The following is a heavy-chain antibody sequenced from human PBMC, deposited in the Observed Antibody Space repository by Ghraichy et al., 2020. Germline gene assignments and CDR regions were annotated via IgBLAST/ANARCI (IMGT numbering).Heavy chain of an antibody. D-gene: IGHD2-8*02. CDR3: AREEITGVVYYGMDV. CDR2: ISSSTNRT. J-gene: IGHJ6*02. CDR1: GFTFSRFS. V-gene: IGHV3-48*02. Sequence: GGSLRLSCAASGFTFSRFSMNWVRQAPGKGPEWISYISSSTNRTHYADSVKGRFTISRDNAKNSLYLQMNSLRDEDTAVYYCAREEITGVVYYGMDVWGQGTTVTVSS.